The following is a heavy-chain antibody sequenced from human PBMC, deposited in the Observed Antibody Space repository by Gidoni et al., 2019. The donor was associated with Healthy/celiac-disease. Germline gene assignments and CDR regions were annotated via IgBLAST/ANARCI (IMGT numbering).Heavy chain of an antibody. Sequence: QVQLQQWGAGLLKPSETLSLTCAVYGGSFSGYYWIWIRQPPGKGLEWIGEINHSGSTNYNPSLKSRVTISVDTSKNQFSLKLSSVTAADTAVYYCARAGYFDWSRASYFDYWGQGTLVTVSS. V-gene: IGHV4-34*01. CDR3: ARAGYFDWSRASYFDY. CDR1: GGSFSGYY. J-gene: IGHJ4*02. CDR2: INHSGST. D-gene: IGHD3-9*01.